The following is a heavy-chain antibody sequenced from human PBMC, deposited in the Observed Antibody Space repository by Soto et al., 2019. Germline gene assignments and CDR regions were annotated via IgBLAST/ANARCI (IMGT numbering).Heavy chain of an antibody. CDR1: GFTFRSNW. V-gene: IGHV3-74*01. J-gene: IGHJ4*02. CDR3: AATVATRPN. CDR2: IMSAGSIT. Sequence: EVQLVESGGGLVQPGGSLRLSCAASGFTFRSNWMHWVRQAPGKGPVWVSRIMSAGSITNYADAVKGRFTISRDNAKNTLYLQMNRLRTEDTAVYYCAATVATRPNWGQGTLVTVSS. D-gene: IGHD2-21*01.